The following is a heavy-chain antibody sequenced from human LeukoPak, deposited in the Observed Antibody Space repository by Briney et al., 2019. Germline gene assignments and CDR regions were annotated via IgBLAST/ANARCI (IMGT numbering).Heavy chain of an antibody. CDR2: ISTSYSTI. Sequence: GGSLRLSCAASGFTFSTYSMHWVRQAPGKGLEWVSFISTSYSTIYADSVKGRFTISRDNAKNSVYLQMNSLRAEDTAVYYCAKAPDFTDTKHELDYWGQGTLVTVSS. J-gene: IGHJ4*02. V-gene: IGHV3-48*01. CDR1: GFTFSTYS. CDR3: AKAPDFTDTKHELDY. D-gene: IGHD2-8*01.